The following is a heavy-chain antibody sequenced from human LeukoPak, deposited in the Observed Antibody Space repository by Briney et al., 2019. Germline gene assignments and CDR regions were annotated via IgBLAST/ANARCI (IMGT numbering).Heavy chain of an antibody. CDR2: IYSGGST. D-gene: IGHD3-16*02. J-gene: IGHJ4*02. V-gene: IGHV3-66*01. CDR3: ARVKEEITFGGVIAYYFDY. CDR1: GFTVSSNY. Sequence: PGGSLRLSCAASGFTVSSNYMSWVRQAPGKGLEWVSVIYSGGSTYYADSVKGRFTISRDNSKNTLYLQMNSLRAEDTAVYYCARVKEEITFGGVIAYYFDYWGQGTLVTVSS.